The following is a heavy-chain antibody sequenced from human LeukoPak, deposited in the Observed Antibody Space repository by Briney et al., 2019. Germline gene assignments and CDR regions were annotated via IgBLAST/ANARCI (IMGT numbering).Heavy chain of an antibody. CDR3: ARSLPREVGGSGYALQWYNWFDP. V-gene: IGHV1-24*01. CDR1: GYTLTELS. J-gene: IGHJ5*02. D-gene: IGHD3-3*01. CDR2: FYPEDGET. Sequence: ASVTVSCKVSGYTLTELSMHWVRQAPGKGREGVGGFYPEDGETIHAQKFQSRVTMSEDTSTDTAYMELSSLRSEDTAVYYCARSLPREVGGSGYALQWYNWFDPWGQGTLVTVSS.